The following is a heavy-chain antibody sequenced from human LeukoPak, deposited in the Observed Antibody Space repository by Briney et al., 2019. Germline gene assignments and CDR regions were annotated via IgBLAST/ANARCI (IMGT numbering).Heavy chain of an antibody. Sequence: SGGSLRLSCAASGFTFSSYWMHWVRQAPGKGLEWVSYISTSGSTILYADSVKGRFTISRDNAKNSLYLQMNSLRAEDTAIYYCARDLIDFGSTCLDYWGQGTLVTVSS. CDR2: ISTSGSTI. D-gene: IGHD3-10*01. J-gene: IGHJ4*02. CDR1: GFTFSSYW. CDR3: ARDLIDFGSTCLDY. V-gene: IGHV3-48*04.